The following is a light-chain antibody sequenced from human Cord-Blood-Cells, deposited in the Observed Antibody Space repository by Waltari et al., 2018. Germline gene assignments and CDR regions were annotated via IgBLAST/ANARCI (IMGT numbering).Light chain of an antibody. CDR3: QSYDSSLSGSV. J-gene: IGLJ3*02. CDR2: GNS. Sequence: QSVLTPPPSVSGAPGHRVTISCTGSSSNIGAGYDVTSYQQLPGPAPKLLIYGNSNRPSGVPDRFSGSKSGTSASLAITGLQAEDEADYYCQSYDSSLSGSVFGGGTKLTVL. CDR1: SSNIGAGYD. V-gene: IGLV1-40*01.